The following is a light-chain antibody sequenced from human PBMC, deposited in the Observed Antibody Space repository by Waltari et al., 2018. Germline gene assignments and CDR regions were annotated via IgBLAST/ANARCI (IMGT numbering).Light chain of an antibody. CDR3: QQFYGTPFT. J-gene: IGKJ2*01. CDR1: PSVLYSSNSKHS. CDR2: WAS. V-gene: IGKV4-1*01. Sequence: DIVMTQSPDSLAVSLGERATINCKSSPSVLYSSNSKHSLAWYQQKPGQPPKLVIYWASIRASGVPDRFSGSGSGTDFTLTISSLQAEDVAVYYCQQFYGTPFTFGQGTKLEIK.